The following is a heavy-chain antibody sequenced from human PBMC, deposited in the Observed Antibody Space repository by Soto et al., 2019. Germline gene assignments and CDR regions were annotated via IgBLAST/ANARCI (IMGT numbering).Heavy chain of an antibody. Sequence: SVKVSCKAPGYPLTSYAMHLVRQAPGQSLEWMGWINAGNGNTKYSQKFQGRVTITRDTSASTAYMELRSLRSEDTAVYYCARRLATVTTRDYYYGMDVWGQGTTVTVSS. CDR1: GYPLTSYA. D-gene: IGHD4-17*01. CDR2: INAGNGNT. CDR3: ARRLATVTTRDYYYGMDV. V-gene: IGHV1-3*01. J-gene: IGHJ6*02.